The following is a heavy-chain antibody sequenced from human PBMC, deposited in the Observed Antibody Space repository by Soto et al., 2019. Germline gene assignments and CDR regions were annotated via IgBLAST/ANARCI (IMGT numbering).Heavy chain of an antibody. CDR3: ALRIRWSKGEAFDI. CDR2: IYYSGST. J-gene: IGHJ3*02. D-gene: IGHD4-17*01. CDR1: GGSISSGGYY. V-gene: IGHV4-31*03. Sequence: QVQLQESGPGLVKPSQTLSLTCTVSGGSISSGGYYWSWIRQHPGKGLEWIGYIYYSGSTYYNPSLKSRVTRSVDTSKNQFSLKLSSVTAADTAVYYCALRIRWSKGEAFDIWGQGTMVTVSS.